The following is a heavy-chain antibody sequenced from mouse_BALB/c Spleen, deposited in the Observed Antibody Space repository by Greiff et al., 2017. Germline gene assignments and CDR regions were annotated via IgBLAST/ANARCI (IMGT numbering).Heavy chain of an antibody. J-gene: IGHJ3*01. CDR2: INPSNGGT. V-gene: IGHV1S81*02. CDR1: GYTFTSYY. CDR3: TRSGWGFAY. D-gene: IGHD2-3*01. Sequence: VQLQQSGAELVKPGASVKLSCKASGYTFTSYYMYWVKQRPGQGLEWIGEINPSNGGTNFNEKFKSKATLTVDKSSSTAYMQLSSLTSEDSAVYYCTRSGWGFAYWGQGTLVTVSA.